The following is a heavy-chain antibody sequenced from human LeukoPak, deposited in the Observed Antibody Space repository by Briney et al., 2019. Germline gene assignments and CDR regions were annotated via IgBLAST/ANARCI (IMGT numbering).Heavy chain of an antibody. D-gene: IGHD6-19*01. Sequence: ASVKVSCKASGYTFTGYYMHWVRQAPGRGLEWMGRINPNSGGTNYAQKFQGRVTMTRDTSISTAYMELSRLRSDDTAVYYCARSGYSSGWYGIDYWGQGTLVTVSS. V-gene: IGHV1-2*06. CDR1: GYTFTGYY. CDR3: ARSGYSSGWYGIDY. CDR2: INPNSGGT. J-gene: IGHJ4*02.